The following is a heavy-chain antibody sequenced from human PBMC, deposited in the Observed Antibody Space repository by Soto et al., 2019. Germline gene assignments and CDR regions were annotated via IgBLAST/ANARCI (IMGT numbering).Heavy chain of an antibody. CDR2: IIPILGTP. CDR1: GGTFSSYT. CDR3: ARGRVRRDGYNWNWYFDL. V-gene: IGHV1-69*06. Sequence: QVQPVQSGAEVKKPGSSVKVSCNASGGTFSSYTISWVRQAPGQGLEWMGGIIPILGTPNYAQKSQGRVTITADKSTSTAYMELSSLRSEDTAVYYCARGRVRRDGYNWNWYFDLWGRGTLVTVSS. D-gene: IGHD5-12*01. J-gene: IGHJ2*01.